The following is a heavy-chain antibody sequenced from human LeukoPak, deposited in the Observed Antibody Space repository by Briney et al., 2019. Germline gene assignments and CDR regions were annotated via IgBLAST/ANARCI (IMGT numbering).Heavy chain of an antibody. CDR1: GGSISSSSYY. V-gene: IGHV4-39*01. D-gene: IGHD3-9*01. J-gene: IGHJ4*02. CDR3: ASQGLRYFDWLPIPVDY. CDR2: IYYSGST. Sequence: SETLSLTCTVSGGSISSSSYYWGWIRQPPGKGLEWIGSIYYSGSTYYNPSLKSRVTISVDTSKNQFSLKLSSVTAADTAVYYCASQGLRYFDWLPIPVDYWGQGTLVTVSS.